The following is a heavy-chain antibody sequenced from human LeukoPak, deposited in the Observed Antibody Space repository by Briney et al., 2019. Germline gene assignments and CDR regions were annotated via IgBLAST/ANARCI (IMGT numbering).Heavy chain of an antibody. V-gene: IGHV1-8*01. CDR3: ARDDYDFWSGRDYYYYMDV. J-gene: IGHJ6*03. D-gene: IGHD3-3*01. CDR2: MNPNSGNT. Sequence: ASEKVSCKASGYTFTSYDINWVRQATGQGLEWMGWMNPNSGNTGYAQKFQGRVTMTRNTSISTAYMELSSLRSEDTAVYYCARDDYDFWSGRDYYYYMDVWGKGTTVTVSS. CDR1: GYTFTSYD.